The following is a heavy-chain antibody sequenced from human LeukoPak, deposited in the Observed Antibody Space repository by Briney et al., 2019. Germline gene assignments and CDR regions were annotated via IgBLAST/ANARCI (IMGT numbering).Heavy chain of an antibody. V-gene: IGHV4-34*01. CDR2: INHSGST. D-gene: IGHD3-16*02. CDR1: GGSFSDYY. Sequence: SETLSPTCAVYGGSFSDYYWSWIRQPPGKGLEWIGEINHSGSTNYNPSLKSRVTISVDTSKNQFSLNLNSVTAADTAVYYCARRGQAGYLYWGQGTLVTVSS. J-gene: IGHJ4*02. CDR3: ARRGQAGYLY.